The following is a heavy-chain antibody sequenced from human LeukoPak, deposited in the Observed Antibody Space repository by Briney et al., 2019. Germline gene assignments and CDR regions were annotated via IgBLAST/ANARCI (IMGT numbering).Heavy chain of an antibody. J-gene: IGHJ6*02. D-gene: IGHD2-21*02. CDR2: IYYSGST. CDR3: ARLYCGGDCYPPTYYYYGMDV. CDR1: GGSISGYH. V-gene: IGHV4-59*01. Sequence: SETLSLTCNVSGGSISGYHWSWIRQPPGKGLEWLGYIYYSGSTYYNPSLKSRVTISVDTSKNQFSLKLSSVTAADTAVYYCARLYCGGDCYPPTYYYYGMDVWGQGTTVTVSS.